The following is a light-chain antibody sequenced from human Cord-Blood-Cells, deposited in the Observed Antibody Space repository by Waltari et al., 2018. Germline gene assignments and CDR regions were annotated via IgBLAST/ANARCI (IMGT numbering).Light chain of an antibody. Sequence: QSALTQPASVSRSPGQSITISCTRTSSDGGGYNYVSWYQQPPGKAPKLMIYDVSNRPSGVSNRFSGSKSGNTASLTISGLQAEDEADYYCSSYTSSSTWVFGGGTKLTVL. CDR3: SSYTSSSTWV. J-gene: IGLJ3*02. CDR1: SSDGGGYNY. V-gene: IGLV2-14*03. CDR2: DVS.